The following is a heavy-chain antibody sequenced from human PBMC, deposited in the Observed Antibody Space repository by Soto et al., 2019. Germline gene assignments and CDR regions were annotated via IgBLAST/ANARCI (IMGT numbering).Heavy chain of an antibody. CDR3: ATDRWFSGSYYGFNY. Sequence: GASVKVSWKASGYSFTGYGISWVRQAPGQGLEWMGWISAYNGNTNYAQKLQGRVTMTTDTSTSTAYMELRSLRSDDTAVYYCATDRWFSGSYYGFNYWGKGTLVTGS. CDR2: ISAYNGNT. J-gene: IGHJ4*02. CDR1: GYSFTGYG. D-gene: IGHD1-26*01. V-gene: IGHV1-18*04.